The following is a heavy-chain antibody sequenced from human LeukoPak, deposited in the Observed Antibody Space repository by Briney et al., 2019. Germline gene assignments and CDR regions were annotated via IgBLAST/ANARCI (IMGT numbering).Heavy chain of an antibody. CDR3: ASVQEPWGPDY. CDR2: IYHSGST. Sequence: SGTLSLTCAVSGVPISSSNWWSWVRQPPGKGLEWIGEIYHSGSTNYNPSLQRRVTISVDKSKNQFSLKLSSVTAADTAVYYCASVQEPWGPDYWGQGTLVTVSS. J-gene: IGHJ4*02. CDR1: GVPISSSNW. D-gene: IGHD1-1*01. V-gene: IGHV4-4*02.